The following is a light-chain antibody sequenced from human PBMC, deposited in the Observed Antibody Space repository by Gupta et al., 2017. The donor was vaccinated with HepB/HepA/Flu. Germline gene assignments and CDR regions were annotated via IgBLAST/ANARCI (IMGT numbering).Light chain of an antibody. Sequence: SSELTQDPAVSVALGQTVRITCQGDSLRSYYASWYQQKPGQAPVLVIYGKNNRPSGIPDRFSGSSSGNTASFTITGAQAEDEADYYCNARDSSGNHPVVFGGGTKMTV. CDR1: SLRSYY. J-gene: IGLJ2*01. CDR3: NARDSSGNHPVV. CDR2: GKN. V-gene: IGLV3-19*01.